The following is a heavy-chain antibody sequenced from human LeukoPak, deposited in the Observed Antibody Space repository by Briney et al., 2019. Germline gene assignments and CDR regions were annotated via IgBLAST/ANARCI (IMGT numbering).Heavy chain of an antibody. CDR1: GGSINRGGYY. CDR3: ASLRERSFYARGFDY. D-gene: IGHD2-2*01. Sequence: SETLSLTCAVSGGSINRGGYYWGWIRQPPGKGLEWIGSIYYSGSTCYNPSLKSRVTISVDTSKNQFSLKRSSVTAADTAVYYCASLRERSFYARGFDYWGQGTLVTVSS. CDR2: IYYSGST. J-gene: IGHJ4*02. V-gene: IGHV4-39*01.